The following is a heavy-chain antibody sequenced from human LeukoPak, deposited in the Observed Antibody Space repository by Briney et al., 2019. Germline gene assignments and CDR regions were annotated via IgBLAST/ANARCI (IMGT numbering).Heavy chain of an antibody. V-gene: IGHV1-69*05. CDR3: ARVFARGGEITGSYYYY. CDR2: IIPLFVTA. D-gene: IGHD3-10*01. J-gene: IGHJ4*02. Sequence: TVKASCKASVGTLSTYAVNWVRQAPGQGPECMVGIIPLFVTANYAQKFRGRVTITTDESTSTAYLELRSLRSEDTAIYYCARVFARGGEITGSYYYYWGQGTLVTVSS. CDR1: VGTLSTYA.